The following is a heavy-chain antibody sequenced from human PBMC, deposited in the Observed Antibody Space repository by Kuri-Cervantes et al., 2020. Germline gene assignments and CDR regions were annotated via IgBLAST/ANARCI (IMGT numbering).Heavy chain of an antibody. V-gene: IGHV1-2*02. J-gene: IGHJ4*02. CDR1: GYTFTGYY. D-gene: IGHD5-18*01. Sequence: ASVKVSCKASGYTFTGYYMHWVRQAPGQGLEWMGWINPNSGGTNYAQKFQGRVTMTRDTSIGTAYMELSRLRSDDTAVYYCAKRGYSYGELDYWGQGTLVTVSS. CDR2: INPNSGGT. CDR3: AKRGYSYGELDY.